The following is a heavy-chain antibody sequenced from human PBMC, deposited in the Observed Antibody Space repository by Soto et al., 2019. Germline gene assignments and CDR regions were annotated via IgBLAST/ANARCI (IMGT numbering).Heavy chain of an antibody. V-gene: IGHV3-7*03. CDR2: IKQDGSEK. Sequence: PVGSLRLSCAASGFTFSNSWMSWVRQAPGKGLEWVANIKQDGSEKYYVDSVKGRFTISRDNAKNSLSLQMDSLRAEDTAVYYCARLSTAVANGDYWGQGTLVTVSS. D-gene: IGHD6-13*01. CDR3: ARLSTAVANGDY. CDR1: GFTFSNSW. J-gene: IGHJ4*02.